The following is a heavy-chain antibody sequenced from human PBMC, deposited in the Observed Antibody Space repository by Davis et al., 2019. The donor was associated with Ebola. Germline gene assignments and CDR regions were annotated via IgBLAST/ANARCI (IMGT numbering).Heavy chain of an antibody. Sequence: GESLKISCAASGFTFSSYAMNWVRQAPGKGLEWVSVISGTGGSTYSVDSVKGRFTISRDNSKDTLYLQVNSLRDEDTAIYYCAKDRGPGYTYGGGLNCWGQGTLVTVSS. CDR2: ISGTGGST. CDR1: GFTFSSYA. V-gene: IGHV3-23*01. D-gene: IGHD5-18*01. CDR3: AKDRGPGYTYGGGLNC. J-gene: IGHJ4*02.